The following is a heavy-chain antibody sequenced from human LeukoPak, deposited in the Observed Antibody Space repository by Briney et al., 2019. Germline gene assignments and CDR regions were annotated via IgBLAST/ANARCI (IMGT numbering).Heavy chain of an antibody. CDR2: ISSSSITI. Sequence: GGSLRLSCAASGFTFSSYSLNWVRQAPGKGLEWVSFISSSSITIYYADSVKGRFTISRDNAEKSLYLQMNSLRAEDTAVYYCARDRGGSYSAIDYWGQGTLVTASS. D-gene: IGHD2-15*01. CDR1: GFTFSSYS. J-gene: IGHJ4*02. V-gene: IGHV3-48*04. CDR3: ARDRGGSYSAIDY.